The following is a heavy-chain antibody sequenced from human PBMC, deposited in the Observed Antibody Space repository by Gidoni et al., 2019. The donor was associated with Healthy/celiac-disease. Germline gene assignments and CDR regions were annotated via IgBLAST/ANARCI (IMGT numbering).Heavy chain of an antibody. CDR3: ARSYYDFWSGSNWFDP. V-gene: IGHV3-7*03. J-gene: IGHJ5*02. D-gene: IGHD3-3*01. CDR2: IKQDGSEK. CDR1: GFTFSSYW. Sequence: EVQLVESGGGLVQPGGSLRLSCAASGFTFSSYWMSWVRQAPGKGLEWVANIKQDGSEKYYVDSVKGRFTISRDNAKNSLYLQMNSLRAEDTAVYYCARSYYDFWSGSNWFDPWGQGTLVTVSS.